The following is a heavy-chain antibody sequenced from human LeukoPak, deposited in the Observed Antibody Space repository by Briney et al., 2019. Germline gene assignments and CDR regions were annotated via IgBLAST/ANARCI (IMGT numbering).Heavy chain of an antibody. CDR2: IYYRGST. J-gene: IGHJ4*02. Sequence: LETLSLTCTVSGGSINNYYWSWIRQPPGKGLEWIGYIYYRGSTNYNPSLKSRVTFSVDTSKNQFSLKLNSVTAADTAVYYCARGGDYGDLRYFDYWGQGTLVTVSS. CDR1: GGSINNYY. D-gene: IGHD4-17*01. CDR3: ARGGDYGDLRYFDY. V-gene: IGHV4-59*01.